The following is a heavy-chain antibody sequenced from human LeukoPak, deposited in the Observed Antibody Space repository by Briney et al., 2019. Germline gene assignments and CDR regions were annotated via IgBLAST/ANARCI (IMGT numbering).Heavy chain of an antibody. CDR3: ARRPGGLDY. Sequence: SETLSLTCAVYGGSFSGYYWSWIRQPPGKGLEWIGEINHSGSTNYNPSLKSRVTISVDTSKNQFSLKLSSVTAADTAVYYCARRPGGLDYWGQGTLVTVSS. CDR1: GGSFSGYY. V-gene: IGHV4-34*01. D-gene: IGHD3-16*01. CDR2: INHSGST. J-gene: IGHJ4*02.